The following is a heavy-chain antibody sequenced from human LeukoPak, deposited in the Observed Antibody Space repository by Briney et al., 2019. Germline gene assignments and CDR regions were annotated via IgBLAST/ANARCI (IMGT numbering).Heavy chain of an antibody. J-gene: IGHJ4*02. Sequence: GGSLRLSCAASGFTFSSYEMNWVRQAPGKGLEWVSYISSSGSTIYYADSVKGRFTISRDNAKNSLYLQMNSLRAEDTAVYYCALYFAWLWGGNLDYWGQGTLVTVSS. CDR3: ALYFAWLWGGNLDY. CDR2: ISSSGSTI. V-gene: IGHV3-48*03. D-gene: IGHD3-9*01. CDR1: GFTFSSYE.